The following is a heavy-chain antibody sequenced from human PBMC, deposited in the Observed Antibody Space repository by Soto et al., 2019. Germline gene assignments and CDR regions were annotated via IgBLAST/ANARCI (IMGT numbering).Heavy chain of an antibody. CDR3: AKDLVVADPGWFDP. CDR1: GFTFSSYG. V-gene: IGHV3-30*18. J-gene: IGHJ5*02. Sequence: PGGSLRLSCAASGFTFSSYGMHWVRQAPGKGLEWVAVISYDGSNKYYADSVKGRFTISRDNSKNTLYLQMNSLRAEDTAVYYCAKDLVVADPGWFDPWGQGTLVTVSS. D-gene: IGHD2-15*01. CDR2: ISYDGSNK.